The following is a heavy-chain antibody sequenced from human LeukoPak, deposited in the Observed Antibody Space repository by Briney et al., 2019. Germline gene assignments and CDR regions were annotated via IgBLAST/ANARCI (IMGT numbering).Heavy chain of an antibody. CDR3: ARVPSTASHYYYYMDV. CDR2: ISAYSGNT. J-gene: IGHJ6*03. D-gene: IGHD5-18*01. V-gene: IGHV1-18*01. Sequence: GASVKVSCKASGYTFTSYGISWVRQAPGQGLEWMGWISAYSGNTNYAQKLQGRVTMTTDTSTSTAYMELRSLRSDDTAVYYCARVPSTASHYYYYMDVWGKGTTVTVSS. CDR1: GYTFTSYG.